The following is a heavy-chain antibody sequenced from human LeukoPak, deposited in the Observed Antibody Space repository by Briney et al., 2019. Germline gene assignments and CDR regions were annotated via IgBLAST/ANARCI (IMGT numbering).Heavy chain of an antibody. CDR3: AKTTRGEYSSSWYFDY. Sequence: GGSLRLSCAASGFTFNNYAMSWVRQAPGKGLEWVSGISSSGGSTFYADSVKGRFTISGDNSKNTLYLTMNSLRADDTAEYYCAKTTRGEYSSSWYFDYWGQGTLVTVPS. V-gene: IGHV3-23*01. J-gene: IGHJ4*02. CDR2: ISSSGGST. D-gene: IGHD6-13*01. CDR1: GFTFNNYA.